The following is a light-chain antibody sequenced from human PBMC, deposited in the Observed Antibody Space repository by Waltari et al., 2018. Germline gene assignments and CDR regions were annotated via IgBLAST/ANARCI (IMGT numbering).Light chain of an antibody. J-gene: IGLJ2*01. Sequence: QSALTQPASVSGSPGQSITISCTGTSSHVGNYNLVSWYQQHPGKAPQLIICEGSKRPSGVSNRFSGSKFGNTASLTISGLQAEDEADYYCCSYAAYSPVLFGGGTKVTVL. CDR3: CSYAAYSPVL. V-gene: IGLV2-23*01. CDR2: EGS. CDR1: SSHVGNYNL.